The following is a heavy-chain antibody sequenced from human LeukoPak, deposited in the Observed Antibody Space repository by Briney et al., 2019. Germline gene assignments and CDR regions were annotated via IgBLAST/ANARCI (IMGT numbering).Heavy chain of an antibody. D-gene: IGHD2-2*01. Sequence: AETLSLTCAVYGGSFRGYYWSWIRQPPGKGLGWIGEINHSGSTNYNPSLKSRVTISLDTSMKKFSLKLNSVTAADTAVYYCASTERCSTTCPLDYWGQGTLVTVSS. CDR3: ASTERCSTTCPLDY. J-gene: IGHJ4*02. CDR2: INHSGST. CDR1: GGSFRGYY. V-gene: IGHV4-34*01.